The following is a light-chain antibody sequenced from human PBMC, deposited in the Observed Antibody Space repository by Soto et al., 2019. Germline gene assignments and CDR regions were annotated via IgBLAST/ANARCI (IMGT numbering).Light chain of an antibody. Sequence: DIQMTQSPSSLSASVGDRVTITCRASQTIYSNLNWYQQKPGKAPNLLIYAASSLESGVPARFSGSGSGTHFTLTITGLQPEDFATYYCQQTYSSPPITFGQGTRLEI. J-gene: IGKJ5*01. CDR1: QTIYSN. CDR2: AAS. CDR3: QQTYSSPPIT. V-gene: IGKV1-39*01.